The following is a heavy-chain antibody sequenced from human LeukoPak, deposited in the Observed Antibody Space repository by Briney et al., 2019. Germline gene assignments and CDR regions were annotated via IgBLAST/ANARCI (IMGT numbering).Heavy chain of an antibody. V-gene: IGHV3-21*01. Sequence: GGSLRLSCAASGFTFSSYSMNWVRQAPGKGLEWVSSISSSSSYIYYADSVKGRFTISRDNAKNSLYLQMNSLRAEDTAVYYCAREGIAAAGTNYWGQGTLVTVSS. CDR1: GFTFSSYS. D-gene: IGHD6-13*01. J-gene: IGHJ4*02. CDR2: ISSSSSYI. CDR3: AREGIAAAGTNY.